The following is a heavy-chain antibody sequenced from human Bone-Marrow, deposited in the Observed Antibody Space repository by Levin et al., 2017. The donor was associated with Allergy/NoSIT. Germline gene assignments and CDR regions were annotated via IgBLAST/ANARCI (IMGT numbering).Heavy chain of an antibody. D-gene: IGHD3-10*01. J-gene: IGHJ4*02. Sequence: PGGSLRLSCEASGFTFSSYGMSWVRQAPGKGLEWVSGISTIGGDTYYADSVKGRFTISRDNSKNTLCLQMNSLRAEDTAVYYCAKGEGIGKGLLYWGQGTLVTVSS. CDR2: ISTIGGDT. CDR3: AKGEGIGKGLLY. CDR1: GFTFSSYG. V-gene: IGHV3-23*01.